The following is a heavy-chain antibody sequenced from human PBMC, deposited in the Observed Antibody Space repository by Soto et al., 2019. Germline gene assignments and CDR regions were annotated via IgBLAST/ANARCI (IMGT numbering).Heavy chain of an antibody. D-gene: IGHD4-17*01. CDR2: ISHSGRT. CDR3: ARQGGDYADYVDY. J-gene: IGHJ4*02. V-gene: IGHV4-30-2*01. CDR1: GGSISSGGYS. Sequence: SETLSLTCAVSGGSISSGGYSWSWIRQPPGKALEWIGYISHSGRTYYNPSLKSRVTISVVMSKNQFSLKLSSMTVADTAVFYCARQGGDYADYVDYWGQGTLVTVSS.